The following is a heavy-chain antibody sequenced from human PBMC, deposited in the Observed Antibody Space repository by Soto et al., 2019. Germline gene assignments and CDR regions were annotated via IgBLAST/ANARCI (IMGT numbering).Heavy chain of an antibody. J-gene: IGHJ4*02. D-gene: IGHD3-9*01. CDR3: ARGARYFDWLFVDY. Sequence: ASVKVSCKASGYTFTSYDINWVRQATGRGLEWMGWMNPNSGNTGYAQKFQGRVTVTRNTSISTAYMELSSLRSEDTAVYYCARGARYFDWLFVDYWGQGTLVAVCS. CDR1: GYTFTSYD. V-gene: IGHV1-8*01. CDR2: MNPNSGNT.